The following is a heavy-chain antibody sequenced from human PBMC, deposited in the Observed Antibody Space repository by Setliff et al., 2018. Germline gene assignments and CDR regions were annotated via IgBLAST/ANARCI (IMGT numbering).Heavy chain of an antibody. J-gene: IGHJ3*02. CDR3: VRARTTNYDFWSGLNAFDI. D-gene: IGHD3-3*01. V-gene: IGHV3-7*03. CDR1: GFTLSSYW. CDR2: IKQDGSDK. Sequence: PGGFLRLSCAASGFTLSSYWMSWVRQAPGKGLEWVANIKQDGSDKYYVDPVKGRFTISRDNAKNSLSLQMNSLRAEDTAVYYCVRARTTNYDFWSGLNAFDIWGQGTMVTVSS.